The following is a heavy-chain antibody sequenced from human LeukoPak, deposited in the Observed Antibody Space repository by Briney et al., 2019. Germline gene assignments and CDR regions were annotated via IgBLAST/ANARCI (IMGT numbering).Heavy chain of an antibody. CDR3: ARQVTIAVAGTDY. Sequence: SSETLSLTCAVYGGSFSGYYWSWIRQPPGKGLEWIGEINHSGSTNYNPSLKSRVTISVDTSKNQFSLKLSSVTAADTAVYYCARQVTIAVAGTDYWGQGTLVTVSS. CDR2: INHSGST. V-gene: IGHV4-34*01. CDR1: GGSFSGYY. J-gene: IGHJ4*02. D-gene: IGHD6-19*01.